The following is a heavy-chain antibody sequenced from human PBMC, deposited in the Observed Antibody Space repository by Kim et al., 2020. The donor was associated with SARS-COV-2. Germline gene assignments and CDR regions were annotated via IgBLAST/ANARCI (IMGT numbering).Heavy chain of an antibody. CDR3: AKSGDFWSGYYEGNFDY. J-gene: IGHJ4*02. D-gene: IGHD3-3*01. CDR1: GFTFSSYA. Sequence: GGSLRLSCAASGFTFSSYAMSWVRQAPGKGLEWVSAISGSGGSTYYADSVKGRFTISRDNSKNTLYLQMNSLRAEDTAVYYCAKSGDFWSGYYEGNFDYWGQGTPVTVSS. V-gene: IGHV3-23*01. CDR2: ISGSGGST.